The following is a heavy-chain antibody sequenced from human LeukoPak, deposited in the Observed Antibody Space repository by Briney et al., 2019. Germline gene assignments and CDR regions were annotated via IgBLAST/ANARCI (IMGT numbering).Heavy chain of an antibody. CDR1: GGSISSSSYY. CDR2: IYYSGST. J-gene: IGHJ4*02. CDR3: ARVRYYDILTGYTIWAYYFDY. V-gene: IGHV4-39*07. Sequence: SETLSLTCTVSGGSISSSSYYWGWIRQPPGKGLEWIGSIYYSGSTYYNPSLKSRVTTSVDTSKNQFSLKLSSVTAADTAVYYCARVRYYDILTGYTIWAYYFDYWGQGTLVTASS. D-gene: IGHD3-9*01.